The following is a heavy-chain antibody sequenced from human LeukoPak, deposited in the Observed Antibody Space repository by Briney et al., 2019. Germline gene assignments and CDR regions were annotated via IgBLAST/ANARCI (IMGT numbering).Heavy chain of an antibody. CDR1: GASISTTNYY. CDR3: ARHRGRNGGYSFDD. Sequence: SETLSLTCSVSGASISTTNYYWGWIRQPPGKGLEWIGSIYYTGSTYNSPSLRGRVTVSVDTSKNHFSLRLNSVTAADTAVYYCARHRGRNGGYSFDDWGQGTLVTVSS. J-gene: IGHJ4*02. CDR2: IYYTGST. D-gene: IGHD2-8*01. V-gene: IGHV4-39*01.